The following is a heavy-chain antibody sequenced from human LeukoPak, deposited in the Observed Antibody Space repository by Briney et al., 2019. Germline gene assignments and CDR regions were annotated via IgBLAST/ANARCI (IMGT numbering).Heavy chain of an antibody. CDR1: GFTFSSYA. V-gene: IGHV3-23*01. D-gene: IGHD3-22*01. CDR3: AKDRSYLRVIVEFDY. CDR2: ISGSGGSI. Sequence: GGSLRLSCAASGFTFSSYAMSWVRQAPGKGLEWVSAISGSGGSIYYADSVKGRFTISRDNSKNTLYLQMNSLRAEDTAVYYCAKDRSYLRVIVEFDYWGQGTLVTVSS. J-gene: IGHJ4*02.